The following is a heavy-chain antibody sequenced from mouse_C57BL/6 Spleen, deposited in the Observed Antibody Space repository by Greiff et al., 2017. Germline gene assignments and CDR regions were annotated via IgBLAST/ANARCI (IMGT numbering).Heavy chain of an antibody. D-gene: IGHD2-3*01. J-gene: IGHJ1*03. V-gene: IGHV1-47*01. Sequence: VQLQQSGAELVKPGASVQMSCKASGYTFTTYPIEWMKQNHGKSLEWIGNFHPYNDDTKYNEKFKGKATLTVEKSSSTVYLELSRLTSDDSAVYYCARRGGTDGYFNWYFDVWGTGTTVTVSS. CDR1: GYTFTTYP. CDR2: FHPYNDDT. CDR3: ARRGGTDGYFNWYFDV.